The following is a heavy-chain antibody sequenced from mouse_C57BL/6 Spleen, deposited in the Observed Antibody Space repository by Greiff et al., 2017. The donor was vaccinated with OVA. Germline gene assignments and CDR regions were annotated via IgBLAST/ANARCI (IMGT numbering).Heavy chain of an antibody. CDR3: VRGLSGAMDY. J-gene: IGHJ4*01. V-gene: IGHV10-1*01. D-gene: IGHD2-4*01. CDR1: GFSFNTYA. Sequence: EVKLVESGGGLVQPKGSLKLSCAASGFSFNTYAMNWVRQAPGKGLEWVARIRSKSNNYATYYADSVKDRFTISRDDSESMLYLQMNNLKTEDTAMDDCVRGLSGAMDYWGQGTSVTVSS. CDR2: IRSKSNNYAT.